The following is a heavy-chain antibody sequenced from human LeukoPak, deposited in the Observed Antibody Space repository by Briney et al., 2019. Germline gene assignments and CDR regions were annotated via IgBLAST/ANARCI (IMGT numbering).Heavy chain of an antibody. V-gene: IGHV4-59*12. CDR2: IYYSGST. J-gene: IGHJ4*02. Sequence: PSETLSLTCTVSGGSISSYYWSWIRQPPGKGLEWIGYIYYSGSTNYKPSLKSRVTISVDTSKNQFSLKLSSVTAADTAVYYCARAGEYYDILTGYRYYFDYWGQGTLVTVSS. D-gene: IGHD3-9*01. CDR1: GGSISSYY. CDR3: ARAGEYYDILTGYRYYFDY.